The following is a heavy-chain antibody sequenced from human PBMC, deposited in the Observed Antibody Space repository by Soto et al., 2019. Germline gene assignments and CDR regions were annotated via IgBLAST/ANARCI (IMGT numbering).Heavy chain of an antibody. CDR2: ISGSGVRT. D-gene: IGHD2-21*01. J-gene: IGHJ4*02. CDR3: AKEMIASTLADFFDY. CDR1: GFTFSNYG. Sequence: EVQLLESGGGLIQPGGSLRLSCEASGFTFSNYGMTWVRLAPGKGLEWVSTISGSGVRTFYAAPVKGRFTISRDNSKNPLYLQMKSLRAEDTAVYYCAKEMIASTLADFFDYWGQGTLVTVSS. V-gene: IGHV3-23*01.